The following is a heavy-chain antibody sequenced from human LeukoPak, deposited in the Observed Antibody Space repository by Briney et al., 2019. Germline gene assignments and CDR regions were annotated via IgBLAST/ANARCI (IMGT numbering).Heavy chain of an antibody. CDR2: ISYDGSNK. J-gene: IGHJ4*02. CDR1: GFTFSSYA. CDR3: ARDDDILTGYLVW. Sequence: GGSLRLSCAASGFTFSSYAMHWVRQAPGKGLEWVAVISYDGSNKYYADSVKGRFTISRDNSKNTLYLQMNSLRAEDTAVYYCARDDDILTGYLVWWGQGTLVTVSS. V-gene: IGHV3-30-3*01. D-gene: IGHD3-9*01.